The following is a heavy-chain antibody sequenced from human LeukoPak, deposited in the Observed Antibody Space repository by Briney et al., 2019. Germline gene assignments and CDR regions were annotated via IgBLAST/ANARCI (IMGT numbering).Heavy chain of an antibody. CDR1: GFTFSDHS. Sequence: GESLRLSCAVSGFTFSDHSMNWVRQAPGKGPEWVSFISSTGNYIYYADSVKGRFTISRDNGKNSLYLQMNTLRAEDTAVYYCARRGSIAVAGDYFDYWGQGTLVTVSS. CDR2: ISSTGNYI. V-gene: IGHV3-21*04. D-gene: IGHD6-19*01. J-gene: IGHJ4*02. CDR3: ARRGSIAVAGDYFDY.